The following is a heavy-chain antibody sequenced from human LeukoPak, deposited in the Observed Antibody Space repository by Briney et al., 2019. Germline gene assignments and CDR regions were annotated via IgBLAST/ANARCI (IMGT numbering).Heavy chain of an antibody. CDR3: ARDQGDYDFWSGYLISTIDY. CDR1: GYTFTSYG. J-gene: IGHJ4*02. Sequence: ASVKVSCKASGYTFTSYGISWVRQAPGQGLEWTGWISAYNGNTNYAQKLQGRVTMTTDTSTSTAYMELRSLRSDDTAVYYCARDQGDYDFWSGYLISTIDYWGQGTLVTVSS. CDR2: ISAYNGNT. V-gene: IGHV1-18*01. D-gene: IGHD3-3*01.